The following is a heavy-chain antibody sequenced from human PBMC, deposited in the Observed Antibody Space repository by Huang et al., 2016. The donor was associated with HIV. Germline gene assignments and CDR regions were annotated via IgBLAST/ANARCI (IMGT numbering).Heavy chain of an antibody. J-gene: IGHJ3*02. CDR3: TKGHYYDTNGYVAFDI. V-gene: IGHV3-30*18. D-gene: IGHD3-22*01. CDR2: ISYEGSSK. Sequence: QVQLVESGGGVVRPGRSLRLSCAASRFTFSKFAMHWVRQGPGKGLEWMAVISYEGSSKHYADSVTGRLTSSRDNSNNTLYLQMNSLTVEDTAVYYCTKGHYYDTNGYVAFDIWGQGTMVTVSS. CDR1: RFTFSKFA.